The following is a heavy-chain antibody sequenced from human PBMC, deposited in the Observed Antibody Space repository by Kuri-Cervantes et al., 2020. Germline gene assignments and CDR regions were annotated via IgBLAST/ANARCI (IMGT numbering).Heavy chain of an antibody. CDR2: TDSDATGI. V-gene: IGHV3-74*03. CDR3: VRPNYGGFDS. D-gene: IGHD3-16*01. J-gene: IGHJ4*02. CDR1: GFAFSASW. Sequence: GGSLRLSCTASGFAFSASWMHWVRQVPGQGPMWVARTDSDATGIKYADAVKGRFTISRDNAKNTLYVQMNNLRPEDTAVYYCVRPNYGGFDSWGQGVLVTVSS.